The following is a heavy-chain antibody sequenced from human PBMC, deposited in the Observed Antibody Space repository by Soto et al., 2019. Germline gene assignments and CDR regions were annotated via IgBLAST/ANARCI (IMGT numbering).Heavy chain of an antibody. CDR3: AADRESDEAPGAFPFDM. Sequence: ASVKFSCEVSGYTFSELSFHWLRQAPGKGLEWMGGFYPEEGEIIYAQKFQGRVIMTEDISTETAYVELSGLRSDDTAVYYCAADRESDEAPGAFPFDMWGQGTVVTVSS. J-gene: IGHJ3*02. V-gene: IGHV1-24*01. D-gene: IGHD2-8*02. CDR2: FYPEEGEI. CDR1: GYTFSELS.